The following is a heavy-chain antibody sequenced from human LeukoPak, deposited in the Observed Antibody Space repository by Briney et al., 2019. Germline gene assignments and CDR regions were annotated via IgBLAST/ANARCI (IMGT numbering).Heavy chain of an antibody. V-gene: IGHV3-11*01. CDR3: AKGPTAVAGSDDNWFDP. D-gene: IGHD6-19*01. J-gene: IGHJ5*02. CDR2: ISSSGSTI. Sequence: PGGSLRLSCAASGFTFSDYYMSWIRQAPGKGLEWVSYISSSGSTIYYADSVKGRFTISRDNAKNSLYLQMNSLRAEDTALYYCAKGPTAVAGSDDNWFDPWGQGTLVTVSS. CDR1: GFTFSDYY.